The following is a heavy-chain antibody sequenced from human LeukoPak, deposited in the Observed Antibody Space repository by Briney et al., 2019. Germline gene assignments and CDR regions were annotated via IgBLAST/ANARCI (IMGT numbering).Heavy chain of an antibody. CDR1: GYTFTSYA. D-gene: IGHD5-18*01. CDR3: ARDAIQLWYNDAFDI. V-gene: IGHV7-4-1*02. J-gene: IGHJ3*02. Sequence: ASVKVSCKASGYTFTSYAMNWVRQAPGQGLEWMGWINTNTGNPTYAQGFTGRFVFSLDTSVSTAYLQISSLKAEDTAVYYCARDAIQLWYNDAFDIWGQGTMLTVSS. CDR2: INTNTGNP.